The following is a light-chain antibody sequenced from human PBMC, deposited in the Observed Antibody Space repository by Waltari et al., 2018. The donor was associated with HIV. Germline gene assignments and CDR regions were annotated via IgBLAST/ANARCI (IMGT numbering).Light chain of an antibody. V-gene: IGKV4-1*01. J-gene: IGKJ2*01. CDR2: WAS. CDR1: QSVLYSRNKKSC. CDR3: QQYYGIPYT. Sequence: DIVMTQSPDSLAVSLGERATITCKSSQSVLYSRNKKSCLPWYEQKPGHPPEVVVSWASARESGVPDRFSGSGSGTDFTLTISSLRAEDVAVYYCQQYYGIPYTFGQGTKVEIK.